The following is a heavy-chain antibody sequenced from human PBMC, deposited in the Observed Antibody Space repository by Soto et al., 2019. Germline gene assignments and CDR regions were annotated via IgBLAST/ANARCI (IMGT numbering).Heavy chain of an antibody. CDR2: IIPIFGTA. CDR1: GGTFSSYA. D-gene: IGHD6-6*01. Sequence: QVQLVQSGAEVKKPGSSVKVSCKASGGTFSSYAISWVRQAPGQGLGWMGGIIPIFGTANYAQKFQGRVTITADESTSTAYMELSSLRSEDTAVYYCARSDSSSKLRHYYYYGMDVWGQGTTVTVSS. CDR3: ARSDSSSKLRHYYYYGMDV. J-gene: IGHJ6*02. V-gene: IGHV1-69*01.